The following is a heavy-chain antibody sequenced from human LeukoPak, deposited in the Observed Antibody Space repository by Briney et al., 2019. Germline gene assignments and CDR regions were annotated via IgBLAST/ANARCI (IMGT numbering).Heavy chain of an antibody. J-gene: IGHJ3*02. D-gene: IGHD3-10*01. CDR2: ISGSGGNT. Sequence: GGSLRLSCAASGFTFSSYAMNWVRQAPGKGLEWVSAISGSGGNTYYPDSVKGRFTISRDNSKNALYLQMNSLRAEDTALYYCAKDAVDASGRTNAFDIWGQGTMVTVSS. CDR1: GFTFSSYA. CDR3: AKDAVDASGRTNAFDI. V-gene: IGHV3-23*01.